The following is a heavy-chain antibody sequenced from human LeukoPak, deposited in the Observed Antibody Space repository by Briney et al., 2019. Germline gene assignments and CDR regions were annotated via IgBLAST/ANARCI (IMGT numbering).Heavy chain of an antibody. CDR2: ISSSGSTI. CDR3: ARHRSSGWSPAFDY. V-gene: IGHV3-11*01. Sequence: GGSLRLSCAASGFTFSDYYMSWIRQAPGKGLEWVSYISSSGSTIYYADSVKGRFTISRDNAKNSLYLQMNSLRAEDTAVYYCARHRSSGWSPAFDYWGQGTLVTVSS. D-gene: IGHD6-19*01. J-gene: IGHJ4*02. CDR1: GFTFSDYY.